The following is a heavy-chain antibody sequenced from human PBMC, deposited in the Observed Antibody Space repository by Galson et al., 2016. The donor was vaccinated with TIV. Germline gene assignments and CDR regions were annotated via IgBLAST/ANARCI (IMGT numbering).Heavy chain of an antibody. CDR3: ARERPGTRGDALDM. D-gene: IGHD1-1*01. Sequence: SLRLSCAASGFTFSNFEMNWVRQAPGKELEWVSYMTDTGSNIQYADSVKGRFTISRDNAKNSLYLQMNRLRVEDTAVYYCARERPGTRGDALDMWGQGTMVTVSS. CDR1: GFTFSNFE. J-gene: IGHJ3*02. CDR2: MTDTGSNI. V-gene: IGHV3-48*03.